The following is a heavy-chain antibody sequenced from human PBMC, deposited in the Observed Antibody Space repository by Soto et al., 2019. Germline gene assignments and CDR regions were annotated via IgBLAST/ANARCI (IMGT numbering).Heavy chain of an antibody. CDR3: ARVGASGDARTYYYDSSGYPFDY. CDR2: IYYSGST. D-gene: IGHD3-22*01. J-gene: IGHJ4*02. Sequence: SSETLSLTCTVSGGSISSGGYYWSWIRQHPGKGLEWIGYIYYSGSTYYNPSLKSRVTISVDTSKNQFSLKLSSVTAADTAVYYCARVGASGDARTYYYDSSGYPFDYWGQGTLVTVSS. CDR1: GGSISSGGYY. V-gene: IGHV4-31*03.